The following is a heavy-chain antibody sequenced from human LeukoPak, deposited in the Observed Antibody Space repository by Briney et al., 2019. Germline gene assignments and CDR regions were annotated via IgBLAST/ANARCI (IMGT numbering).Heavy chain of an antibody. D-gene: IGHD6-19*01. CDR3: ARGDEYNSDWTGRYYFDY. V-gene: IGHV3-30*04. Sequence: PGGSLRLSCAASGFTFSTYAMYWVRQAPGKGLEWVAVISYDGSQKYYAGSVKGRFTISRDNSKNTLYLQMNSLRAEDTAVYSCARGDEYNSDWTGRYYFDYWGQGTLVTVSS. J-gene: IGHJ4*02. CDR2: ISYDGSQK. CDR1: GFTFSTYA.